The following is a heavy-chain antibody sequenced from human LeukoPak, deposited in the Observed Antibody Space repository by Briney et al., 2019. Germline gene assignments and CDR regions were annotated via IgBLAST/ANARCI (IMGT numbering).Heavy chain of an antibody. D-gene: IGHD3-22*01. CDR3: AKDTGYYYDSSGSSFLDY. V-gene: IGHV3-9*01. J-gene: IGHJ4*02. CDR2: ISWNSGSI. Sequence: GGSLRLSCAASGFTFDDYAMHWVRQAPGKGLEWVSGISWNSGSIGYADSVKGRFTISRDNAKNSLYLQMNSLRAEDTALYYCAKDTGYYYDSSGSSFLDYWGQGTLVTVSS. CDR1: GFTFDDYA.